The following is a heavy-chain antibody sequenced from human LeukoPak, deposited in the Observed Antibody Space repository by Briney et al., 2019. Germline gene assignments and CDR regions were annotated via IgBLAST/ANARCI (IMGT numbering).Heavy chain of an antibody. CDR2: ISGSGGST. J-gene: IGHJ4*02. D-gene: IGHD3-22*01. CDR3: AKDVYYYDSSGYSIDY. Sequence: GGSLRLSCAASGFTFSSYAMSWVRQAPGKGLEWVSAISGSGGSTYYADSVKGRFTISRDNSKNTLYLQMNSLRAEDTAVYYCAKDVYYYDSSGYSIDYWGQGTLVTVSS. CDR1: GFTFSSYA. V-gene: IGHV3-23*01.